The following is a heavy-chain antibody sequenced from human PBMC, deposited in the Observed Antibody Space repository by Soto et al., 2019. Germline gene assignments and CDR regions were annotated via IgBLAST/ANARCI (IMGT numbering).Heavy chain of an antibody. Sequence: ASVKVSCKASGYTFTSYGISWVRQAPGQGLEWMGWISAYNGNTNYAQKLQGRVTMTTDTSTSTAYMELRSLRSDDTAVYYCARGEGRNYYDSSGYYSDAFDIWGQGTMVTVSS. J-gene: IGHJ3*02. CDR3: ARGEGRNYYDSSGYYSDAFDI. CDR1: GYTFTSYG. D-gene: IGHD3-22*01. CDR2: ISAYNGNT. V-gene: IGHV1-18*01.